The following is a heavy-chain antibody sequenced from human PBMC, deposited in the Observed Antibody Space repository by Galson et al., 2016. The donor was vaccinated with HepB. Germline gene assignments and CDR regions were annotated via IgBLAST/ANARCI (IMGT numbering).Heavy chain of an antibody. CDR2: ISDDRTNT. CDR3: ARVVGYDFWSGWGYFDH. Sequence: SLRLSCAASGFTFSSYSMNWVRQAPGKELAWVAVISDDRTNTYYANSVKGRFTISRDNSKNTVYLEMNSLRPEDTAVYYCARVVGYDFWSGWGYFDHWGQGTLVTVSS. D-gene: IGHD3-3*01. CDR1: GFTFSSYS. J-gene: IGHJ4*02. V-gene: IGHV3-30*03.